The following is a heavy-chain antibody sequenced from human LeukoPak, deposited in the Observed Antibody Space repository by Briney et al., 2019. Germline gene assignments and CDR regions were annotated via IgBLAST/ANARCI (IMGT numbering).Heavy chain of an antibody. V-gene: IGHV3-30*03. J-gene: IGHJ4*02. CDR3: ARGGYSYGYYFDY. CDR2: ISYDGSNK. CDR1: GFTFSSYG. Sequence: GRSLRLSCAASGFTFSSYGMHWVRQAPGKGLEWVAVISYDGSNKYYADSVKGRFTISRDNSKNTLYLQMNSLRPEDTAVYYCARGGYSYGYYFDYWGQGTLVTVSS. D-gene: IGHD5-18*01.